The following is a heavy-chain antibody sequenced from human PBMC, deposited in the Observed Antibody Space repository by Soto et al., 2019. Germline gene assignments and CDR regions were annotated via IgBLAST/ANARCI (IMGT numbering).Heavy chain of an antibody. CDR3: AKDRMNHNSVWDPFDI. Sequence: GGSLRLSCAASGLTFSTYGMHWVRQSPGKGLEWVAVISYDESYKYYADSVKGRFTISRDNSKDTLYLQMNSLRAEDTAVYYCAKDRMNHNSVWDPFDIWGRGTMVTVSS. V-gene: IGHV3-30*18. CDR2: ISYDESYK. D-gene: IGHD2-15*01. J-gene: IGHJ3*02. CDR1: GLTFSTYG.